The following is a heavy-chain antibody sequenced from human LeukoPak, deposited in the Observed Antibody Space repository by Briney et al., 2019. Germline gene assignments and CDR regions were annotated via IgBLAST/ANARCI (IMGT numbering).Heavy chain of an antibody. CDR3: TTTSDYGDHKR. CDR1: GFTFSNAW. CDR2: VKSKTDGGTT. J-gene: IGHJ4*02. Sequence: GGSLRLSCAASGFTFSNAWMSWVRQAPGKGLEWVGRVKSKTDGGTTDYAAPVKGRFTISRDDSKNTLYLQMNSLKTEDTAVYYCTTTSDYGDHKRWGQGTLVTVSS. V-gene: IGHV3-15*01. D-gene: IGHD4-17*01.